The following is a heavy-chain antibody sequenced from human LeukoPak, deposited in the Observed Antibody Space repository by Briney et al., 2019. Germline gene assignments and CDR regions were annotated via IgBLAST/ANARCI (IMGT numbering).Heavy chain of an antibody. CDR3: ARDGTSTDDY. D-gene: IGHD2-2*01. J-gene: IGHJ4*02. V-gene: IGHV1-18*01. CDR1: GYTFSNFG. Sequence: ASVKVSCKTSGYTFSNFGINWVRQAPGQGLEWMGWISGNNDNPNYGQKFQGRFTVTTDSSTSTAYMELGNLRFDDTAVYYCARDGTSTDDYWGQGTLVTVSS. CDR2: ISGNNDNP.